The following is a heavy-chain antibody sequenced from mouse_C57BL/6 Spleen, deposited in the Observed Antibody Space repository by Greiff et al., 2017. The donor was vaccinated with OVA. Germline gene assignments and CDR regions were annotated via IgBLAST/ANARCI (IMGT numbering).Heavy chain of an antibody. CDR2: INYDGSST. J-gene: IGHJ2*01. Sequence: DVQLVESEGGLVQPGSSMKLSCTASGFTFSDYYMAWVRQVPEKGLEWVANINYDGSSTYYLDSLKSRFIISRDNAKNILYLQMSSLKSEDTATYYCARDGDDYGFDYWGQGTTLTVSS. V-gene: IGHV5-16*01. D-gene: IGHD2-4*01. CDR3: ARDGDDYGFDY. CDR1: GFTFSDYY.